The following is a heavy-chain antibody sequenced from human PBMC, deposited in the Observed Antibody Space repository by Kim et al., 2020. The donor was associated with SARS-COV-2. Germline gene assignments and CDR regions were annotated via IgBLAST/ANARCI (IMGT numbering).Heavy chain of an antibody. J-gene: IGHJ5*02. CDR1: GGTFSSYA. Sequence: SVKVSCKASGGTFSSYAISWVRQAPGQGLEWMGGIIPIFGTANYAQKFQGRVTITADESTSTAYMELSSLRSEDTAVYYCAREGRSKMATTHTPRYNWFDPWGQGTLVTVSS. V-gene: IGHV1-69*13. D-gene: IGHD5-12*01. CDR3: AREGRSKMATTHTPRYNWFDP. CDR2: IIPIFGTA.